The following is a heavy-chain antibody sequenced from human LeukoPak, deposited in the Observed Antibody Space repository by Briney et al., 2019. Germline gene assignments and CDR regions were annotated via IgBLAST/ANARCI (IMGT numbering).Heavy chain of an antibody. J-gene: IGHJ3*02. CDR1: GGSINNYY. CDR3: ARVLGYGDYGAFDI. CDR2: VFYTGYT. V-gene: IGHV4-59*12. Sequence: SETLSLTCTVSGGSINNYYWSWVRQPPGKGLEWIGYVFYTGYTHYNASLKSRVTISVDTSKNQFSLKLSSVTAADTAVYYCARVLGYGDYGAFDIWGQGTMVTVSS. D-gene: IGHD4-17*01.